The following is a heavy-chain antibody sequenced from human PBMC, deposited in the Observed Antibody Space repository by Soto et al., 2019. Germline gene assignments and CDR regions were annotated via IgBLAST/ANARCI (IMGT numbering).Heavy chain of an antibody. V-gene: IGHV3-74*01. CDR1: GFTFSNYW. D-gene: IGHD3-16*01. CDR3: ARDLGGYASH. CDR2: INTDGSTT. J-gene: IGHJ4*02. Sequence: EVQLVESGGGLVQPGGSLRLSCAASGFTFSNYWMHWVRQAPGKGPVWVSRINTDGSTTNYADSVKGRFTISRDNAKNTLYLQTNRLGAEDTAVYYWARDLGGYASHWGQGTLVTVSS.